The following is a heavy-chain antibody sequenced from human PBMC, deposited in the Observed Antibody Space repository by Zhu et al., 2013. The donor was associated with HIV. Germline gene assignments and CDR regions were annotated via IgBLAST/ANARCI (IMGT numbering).Heavy chain of an antibody. CDR3: ARDTGIDSITIFGVVITGLDY. D-gene: IGHD3-3*01. CDR1: GGTFSSYG. V-gene: IGHV1-18*01. CDR2: ISAYNGNT. J-gene: IGHJ4*02. Sequence: QVQLVQSGAEVKKPGSSVKVSCKASGGTFSSYGISWVRQAPGQGLEWMGWISAYNGNTNYAQKLQGRVTMTTDTSTSTAYMELRSLRSDDTAVYYCARDTGIDSITIFGVVITGLDYWGQGTLVTVSS.